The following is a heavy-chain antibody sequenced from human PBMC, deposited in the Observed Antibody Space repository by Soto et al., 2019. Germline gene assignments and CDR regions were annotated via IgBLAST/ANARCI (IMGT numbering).Heavy chain of an antibody. CDR1: GGSISSYY. CDR2: IYYSGST. Sequence: QVQLQESGPGLVKPSETLSLTCTVSGGSISSYYWSWIRQPPGKGLEWIGYIYYSGSTNYNPSLKSRVIISVDTSKNQFSLKLSSVTAADTAVYYCARAEQWLVDAFDIWGQGTMVTVSS. J-gene: IGHJ3*02. V-gene: IGHV4-59*01. D-gene: IGHD6-19*01. CDR3: ARAEQWLVDAFDI.